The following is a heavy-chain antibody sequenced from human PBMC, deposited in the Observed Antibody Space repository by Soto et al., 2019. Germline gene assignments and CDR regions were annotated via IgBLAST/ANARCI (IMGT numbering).Heavy chain of an antibody. Sequence: QVQLQESGPGLVKPSGILSLTCAVSGVSIRGINWWSWVRQPPGKGLEWIGEIYHGGSTNYNPSLKSRVTISVDKSKNQFSLKLSSVTAADTAVYYCTRVAYYGSGSYGRFDYSGQGTLVTVSS. J-gene: IGHJ4*02. CDR2: IYHGGST. D-gene: IGHD3-10*01. V-gene: IGHV4-4*02. CDR3: TRVAYYGSGSYGRFDY. CDR1: GVSIRGINW.